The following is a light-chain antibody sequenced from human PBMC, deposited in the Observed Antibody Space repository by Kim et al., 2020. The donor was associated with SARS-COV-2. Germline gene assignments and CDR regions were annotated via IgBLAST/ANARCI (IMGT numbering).Light chain of an antibody. CDR2: QDT. CDR1: KLGNKY. V-gene: IGLV3-1*01. Sequence: VSPGQTASITCSGDKLGNKYACWYQQKPGQSPVLVIYQDTKRPSGIPERFSGSNSGNTATLTISGTQAMDEADYYCQAWDSSTAVFGTETKVTVL. J-gene: IGLJ1*01. CDR3: QAWDSSTAV.